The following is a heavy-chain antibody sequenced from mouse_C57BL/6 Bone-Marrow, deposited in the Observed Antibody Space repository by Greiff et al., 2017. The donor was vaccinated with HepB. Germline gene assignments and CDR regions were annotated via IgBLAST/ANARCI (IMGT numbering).Heavy chain of an antibody. Sequence: VQLQQPGAELVKPGASVKLSCKASGYTFTSYWMQWVKQRPGQGLEWIGEIDPSDSYTNYNQKFKGKATLTVDTSSGTAYMQLSSLTSEDSAVYYCARITTVVEAWFAYWGQGTLVTVSA. J-gene: IGHJ3*01. CDR2: IDPSDSYT. D-gene: IGHD1-1*01. V-gene: IGHV1-50*01. CDR1: GYTFTSYW. CDR3: ARITTVVEAWFAY.